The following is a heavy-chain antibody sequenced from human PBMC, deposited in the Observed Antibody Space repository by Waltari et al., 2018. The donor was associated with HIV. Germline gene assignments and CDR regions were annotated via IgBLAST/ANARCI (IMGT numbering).Heavy chain of an antibody. CDR1: GLNFDDYG. V-gene: IGHV3-20*04. J-gene: IGHJ4*02. D-gene: IGHD3-10*01. CDR3: ARDYGSGSYYNY. CDR2: INWNGGST. Sequence: EVQLVESGGGMVRPGGSLRLSCVASGLNFDDYGMSWVRQAPGKGLELVSGINWNGGSTGYADSVKGRFSISRDNAKNSLYLQMNSLRAEDTALYYCARDYGSGSYYNYWGQGTLVTVSS.